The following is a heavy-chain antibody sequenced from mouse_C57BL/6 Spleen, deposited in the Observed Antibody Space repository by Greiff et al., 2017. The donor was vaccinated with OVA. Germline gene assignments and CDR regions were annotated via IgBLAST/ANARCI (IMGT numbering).Heavy chain of an antibody. CDR2: IYPGNGNT. CDR1: GFNFKNSY. D-gene: IGHD3-2*02. V-gene: IGHV14-3*01. Sequence: VQLQQSVAELVRPGASVKLSCTASGFNFKNSYMHWVKQRPEQGLEWIGRIYPGNGNTKYAPKFQGKATITADTSSNTAYLQLSSLTSEDTAIYYCASDSSGHMGYFDVWGKGTTVTVSS. CDR3: ASDSSGHMGYFDV. J-gene: IGHJ1*03.